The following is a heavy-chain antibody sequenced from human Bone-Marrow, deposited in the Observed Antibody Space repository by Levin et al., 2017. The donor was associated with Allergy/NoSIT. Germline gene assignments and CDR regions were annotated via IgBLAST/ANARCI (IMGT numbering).Heavy chain of an antibody. J-gene: IGHJ6*02. CDR3: ARGRTAPWYYGMDV. CDR1: GGSFSGSY. Sequence: SQTLSLTCAVYGGSFSGSYWSWIRQPPGKGLEWIGEINHSGSTNYNPSLKSRVTISVDTSKNQFSLKLSSVTAADTAVYYCARGRTAPWYYGMDVWGQGTTVTVSS. CDR2: INHSGST. V-gene: IGHV4-34*01.